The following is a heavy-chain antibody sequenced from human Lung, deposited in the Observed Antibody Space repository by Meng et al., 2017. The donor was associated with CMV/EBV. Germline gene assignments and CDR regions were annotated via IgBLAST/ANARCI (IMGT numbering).Heavy chain of an antibody. D-gene: IGHD3-16*02. CDR3: ARHQNGGTYPLDY. V-gene: IGHV4-59*08. CDR2: NYYSGST. Sequence: QAQLQGPGPGLVKPSETLSLTCAVSGGSISTYYWSWIRQPPGKGLEWIGNNYYSGSTNYNPSLASRVTISVDSSKNQFSLKLSSVTAADTAVYYCARHQNGGTYPLDYWGQGTLVTVSS. J-gene: IGHJ4*02. CDR1: GGSISTYY.